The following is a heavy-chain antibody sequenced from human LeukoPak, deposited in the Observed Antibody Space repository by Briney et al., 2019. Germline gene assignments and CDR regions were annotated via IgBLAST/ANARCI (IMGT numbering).Heavy chain of an antibody. CDR2: ISSSGSTI. CDR3: ARDSPPDYDILTGYSISTYYYYYYGMDV. V-gene: IGHV3-48*03. D-gene: IGHD3-9*01. Sequence: GGSLRLSCAASGFTFSSYEMNWVRQAPGKGPEWVSYISSSGSTIYYADSVKGRFTISRDNAKNSLYLQMNSLRAEDTAVYYCARDSPPDYDILTGYSISTYYYYYYGMDVWGQGTTVTVSS. J-gene: IGHJ6*02. CDR1: GFTFSSYE.